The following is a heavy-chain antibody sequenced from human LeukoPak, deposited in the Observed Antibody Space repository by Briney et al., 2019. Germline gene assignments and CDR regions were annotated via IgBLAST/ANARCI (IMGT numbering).Heavy chain of an antibody. CDR2: ISAYNGNT. D-gene: IGHD2-8*01. Sequence: GASVKVSCKASGYTFTSYGISWVRQAPGQGLEWMGWISAYNGNTNYAQKLQGRVTMTTDTSTSTAYMELRSLRSDDTAVYYCARVLMGPGAIDDAFDIWGQGTMVTVSS. CDR1: GYTFTSYG. V-gene: IGHV1-18*01. J-gene: IGHJ3*02. CDR3: ARVLMGPGAIDDAFDI.